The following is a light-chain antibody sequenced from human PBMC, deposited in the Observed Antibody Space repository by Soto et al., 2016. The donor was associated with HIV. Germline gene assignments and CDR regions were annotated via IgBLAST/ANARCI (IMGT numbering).Light chain of an antibody. V-gene: IGLV3-1*01. CDR2: QDS. CDR3: QAWDTNTGV. J-gene: IGLJ2*01. Sequence: SYELTQPPSVSVSPGQTATITCSGDKLGDKYVCWYQQKPGQSPALLIYQDSIRPSGIPERFSGSISENTATLTISGTQAMDEADYYCQAWDTNTGVFGGGTELTVL. CDR1: KLGDKY.